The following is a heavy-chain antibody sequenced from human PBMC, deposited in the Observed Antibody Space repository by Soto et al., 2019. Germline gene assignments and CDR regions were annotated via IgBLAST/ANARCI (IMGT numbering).Heavy chain of an antibody. CDR3: ARELVDSSNWYEKWFDP. CDR1: GYSITSGYY. CDR2: IYHSGST. Sequence: PSETLSLTCAVSGYSITSGYYWGWIRQPPGKGLEWIGSIYHSGSTYYKPSLKSRVTISLDTSENQFSLTLSSVTAADTAVYYCARELVDSSNWYEKWFDPWGQGTLVTVSS. D-gene: IGHD6-13*01. J-gene: IGHJ5*02. V-gene: IGHV4-38-2*02.